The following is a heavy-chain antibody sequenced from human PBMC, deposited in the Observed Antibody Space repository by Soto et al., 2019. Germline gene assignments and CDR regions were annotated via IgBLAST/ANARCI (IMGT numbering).Heavy chain of an antibody. CDR1: GFTFSSYA. V-gene: IGHV3-23*01. CDR3: AKGGYDILTGYLSPRYYFDY. D-gene: IGHD3-9*01. CDR2: ISGSAATT. J-gene: IGHJ4*02. Sequence: GGSLRLSCAASGFTFSSYAMNWVRQAPGKGLEWVSAISGSAATTHFADSVKGRFTISRDNSKNTLYLQMNSLRAEDTAVYYCAKGGYDILTGYLSPRYYFDYWGQGTLVTVSS.